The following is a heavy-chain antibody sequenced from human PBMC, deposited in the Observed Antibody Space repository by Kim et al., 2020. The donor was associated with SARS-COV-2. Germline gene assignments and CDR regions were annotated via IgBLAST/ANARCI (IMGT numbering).Heavy chain of an antibody. CDR1: GGTFSSYA. CDR2: IIPILGIA. D-gene: IGHD2-21*01. Sequence: SVKVSCKASGGTFSSYAISWVRQAPGQGLEWMGRIIPILGIANYAQKFQGRVTITADKSTSTAYMELSSLRSEDAAVYYCARGVVSGIGYFDLWGRGTLVTVSS. CDR3: ARGVVSGIGYFDL. J-gene: IGHJ2*01. V-gene: IGHV1-69*04.